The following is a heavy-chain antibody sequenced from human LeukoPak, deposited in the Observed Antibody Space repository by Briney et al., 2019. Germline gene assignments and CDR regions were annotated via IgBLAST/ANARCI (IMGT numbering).Heavy chain of an antibody. J-gene: IGHJ6*04. D-gene: IGHD6-19*01. Sequence: SETLSLTCSFSGYSISSGYYWGRIRQPPGQGLEWIGNIYHSGSTYYNPSLKSRVTISVDTSKNQFSLKLSSVTAADTAVYYCARDRIAVAGTAGMDVWGKGTTVTVSS. V-gene: IGHV4-38-2*02. CDR1: GYSISSGYY. CDR3: ARDRIAVAGTAGMDV. CDR2: IYHSGST.